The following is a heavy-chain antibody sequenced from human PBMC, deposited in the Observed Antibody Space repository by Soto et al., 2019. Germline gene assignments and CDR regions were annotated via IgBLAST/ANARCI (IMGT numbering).Heavy chain of an antibody. V-gene: IGHV4-31*03. Sequence: QVQLQESGPGLVKPSQTLSLTCTVSGGSISSGGYYWRWIRQHPGKGLEWIGYIYYSGSTYYNTSLKSRVTMSVDTSTNQFSLKISPLTAAVTAVYYGSRDVIPTTTARYYDLWRDYHNFYGMECGGQGTTVTVSS. CDR1: GGSISSGGYY. J-gene: IGHJ6*02. CDR3: SRDVIPTTTARYYDLWRDYHNFYGMEC. D-gene: IGHD3-3*01. CDR2: IYYSGST.